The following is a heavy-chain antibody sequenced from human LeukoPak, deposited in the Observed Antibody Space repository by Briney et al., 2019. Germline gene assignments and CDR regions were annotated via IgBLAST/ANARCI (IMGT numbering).Heavy chain of an antibody. CDR2: IYTSGST. CDR1: GVSVSSYS. V-gene: IGHV4-4*09. Sequence: SETLSLTCTVSGVSVSSYSWSWIRQPPGKGLEWIGYIYTSGSTNYNPSLKSRVTISVDTSKNQFSLRLSSVTAADTAVYYCAMLPLAASLRGYYFDYWGQGTLVTVSS. D-gene: IGHD6-6*01. J-gene: IGHJ4*02. CDR3: AMLPLAASLRGYYFDY.